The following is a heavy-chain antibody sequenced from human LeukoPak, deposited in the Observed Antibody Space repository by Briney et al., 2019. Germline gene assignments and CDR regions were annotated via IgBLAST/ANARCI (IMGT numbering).Heavy chain of an antibody. CDR1: GGSISSSSYY. D-gene: IGHD3-22*01. J-gene: IGHJ4*02. CDR3: ARSDSYYDSRGYSFNFDY. V-gene: IGHV4-39*07. CDR2: IYYSGST. Sequence: SETLSLTCTVSGGSISSSSYYGGWIRQPPGKGLEWIGSIYYSGSTYYNPSLKSRVTISVDTSKNQFSLKLSSVTAADTAVYYCARSDSYYDSRGYSFNFDYWGQGTLVTVSS.